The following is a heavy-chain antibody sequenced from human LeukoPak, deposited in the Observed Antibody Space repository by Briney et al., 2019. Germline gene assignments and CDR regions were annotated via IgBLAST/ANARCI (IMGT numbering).Heavy chain of an antibody. CDR2: ISGSGRNT. Sequence: VQPGGSLRLSCAASGFTFSSYAMSWVRQAPGKGLEWVSVISGSGRNTYYADSVKGRFTISRDNSKNTLYLQMNSLRAEDTAVYYCAKGSDSSDSSLFDYWGQGTLVTVSS. V-gene: IGHV3-23*01. J-gene: IGHJ4*02. CDR3: AKGSDSSDSSLFDY. CDR1: GFTFSSYA. D-gene: IGHD3-22*01.